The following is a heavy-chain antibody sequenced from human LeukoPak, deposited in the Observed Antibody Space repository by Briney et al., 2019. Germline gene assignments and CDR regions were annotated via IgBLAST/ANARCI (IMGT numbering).Heavy chain of an antibody. CDR2: IYPGDSDT. D-gene: IGHD2-8*01. J-gene: IGHJ4*02. CDR3: ARRLCTSGVCYYYFDY. CDR1: GYSFSNYW. Sequence: HGESLKISCKGSGYSFSNYWIGWVRQMPGKGLEWMGIIYPGDSDTRYSPSFQGQVTISADKSISTAYLQWSSLKASDTAIYYCARRLCTSGVCYYYFDYWGQGTLVTVSS. V-gene: IGHV5-51*01.